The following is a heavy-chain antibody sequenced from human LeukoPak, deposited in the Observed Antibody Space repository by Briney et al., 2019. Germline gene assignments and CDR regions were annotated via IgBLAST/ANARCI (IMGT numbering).Heavy chain of an antibody. V-gene: IGHV1-24*01. CDR1: GYTLTELS. CDR3: ATDLGYSYGFFDY. CDR2: FDPEDGET. J-gene: IGHJ4*02. Sequence: GASVKVSCKVSGYTLTELSMHWVRQAPGKGLEWMGGFDPEDGETIYAQKFQGGVTMTEDTSTDTAYMELSSLRSEDTAVYYCATDLGYSYGFFDYWGQGTLVTVSS. D-gene: IGHD5-18*01.